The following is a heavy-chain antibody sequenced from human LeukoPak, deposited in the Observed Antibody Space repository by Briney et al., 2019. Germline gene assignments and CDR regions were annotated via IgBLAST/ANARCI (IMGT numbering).Heavy chain of an antibody. D-gene: IGHD3-10*01. CDR3: ARDKLLENYFDY. J-gene: IGHJ4*02. V-gene: IGHV3-33*01. CDR1: GFTFSSYG. CDR2: ICYDGSNK. Sequence: GGSLRLSCAASGFTFSSYGMHWVRQAPGKWLEWVAVICYDGSNKYYADSVKGRFTISRDNSKNTLYLQMNSLRAEDTAVYYCARDKLLENYFDYWGQGTLVTVSS.